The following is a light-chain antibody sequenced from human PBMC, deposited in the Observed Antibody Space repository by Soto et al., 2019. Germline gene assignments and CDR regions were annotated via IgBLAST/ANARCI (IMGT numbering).Light chain of an antibody. J-gene: IGKJ1*01. Sequence: EIVLTPSPGSLSLSPGARATLSCRASQTISKNLAWYQQKPGQAPRLLIYDASTRATDIPDRFSGSGSGTEFTLTISSLKSEDFAVYYCQQYHDWPPWTFGQGTKVDIK. V-gene: IGKV3-15*01. CDR1: QTISKN. CDR3: QQYHDWPPWT. CDR2: DAS.